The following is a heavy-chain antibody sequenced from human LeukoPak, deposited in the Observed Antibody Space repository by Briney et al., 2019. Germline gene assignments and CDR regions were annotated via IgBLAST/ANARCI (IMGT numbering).Heavy chain of an antibody. CDR2: IFESGKT. V-gene: IGHV4-61*02. CDR3: ARVAVTDLHWFDP. J-gene: IGHJ5*02. Sequence: PSQTLSLTCSVSGASINSGLYYWNWIRQPAGKGLEWIGRIFESGKTNYNPSLKSRVTISVDTSKNQFSLKLSSVTAADTAVYYCARVAVTDLHWFDPWGQGTLVTVSS. D-gene: IGHD3-22*01. CDR1: GASINSGLYY.